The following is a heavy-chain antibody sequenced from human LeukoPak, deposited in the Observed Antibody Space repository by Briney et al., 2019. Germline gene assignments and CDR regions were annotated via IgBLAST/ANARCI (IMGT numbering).Heavy chain of an antibody. Sequence: PSETLSLTCAVYGGSFSGYYWSWIRQPPGKGLEWLGEINHSGSTNYNPSLKSRVTISVDTSKNQFSLKLSSVTAADTAVYYCARITAGLLSSFDPWGQGTLVTVSS. CDR1: GGSFSGYY. J-gene: IGHJ5*02. CDR2: INHSGST. D-gene: IGHD2-15*01. V-gene: IGHV4-34*01. CDR3: ARITAGLLSSFDP.